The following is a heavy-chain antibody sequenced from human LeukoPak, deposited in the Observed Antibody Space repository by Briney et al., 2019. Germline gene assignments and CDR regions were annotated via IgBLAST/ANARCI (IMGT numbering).Heavy chain of an antibody. V-gene: IGHV3-23*01. J-gene: IGHJ4*02. CDR1: GLTFSSYA. Sequence: GGALRLSCAASGLTFSSYAMSWVRQAPGKGLEGVSAISGSGGSTYYADSVKGRFTNSRDNSKNTLYLQMNSLRAEDTAVYYCAKVEYNWNPGVSWGQGTLVTVSS. CDR2: ISGSGGST. CDR3: AKVEYNWNPGVS. D-gene: IGHD1-20*01.